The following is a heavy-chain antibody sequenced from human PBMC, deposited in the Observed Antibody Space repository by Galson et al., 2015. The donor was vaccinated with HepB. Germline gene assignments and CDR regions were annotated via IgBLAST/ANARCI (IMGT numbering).Heavy chain of an antibody. V-gene: IGHV5-10-1*01. CDR3: ARISGEVRAFDY. J-gene: IGHJ4*02. D-gene: IGHD3-16*01. CDR1: GYSFTSYW. Sequence: QSGAEVKKPGESLRISCKGSGYSFTSYWISWVRQMPGKGLEWMGRIDPSDSYTKYSPSFQGHVTISADKSSSTTYLQWSSLKASDTAMYYCARISGEVRAFDYWGQGTLVTVSS. CDR2: IDPSDSYT.